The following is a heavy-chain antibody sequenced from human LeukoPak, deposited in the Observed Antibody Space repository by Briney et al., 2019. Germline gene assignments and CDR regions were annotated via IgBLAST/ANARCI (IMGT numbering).Heavy chain of an antibody. CDR1: GFTFSSYA. CDR2: ISGSGVGT. D-gene: IGHD1-26*01. J-gene: IGHJ4*02. Sequence: GGSLRLSCAASGFTFSSYAMSWVRQAPGKGLEWVSTISGSGVGTYYADSVKGRFTISRDNSKNTLYLQMNSPRAEDTAVYYCAKDPSGSYFIDASEFDYWGQGTLVTVSS. V-gene: IGHV3-23*01. CDR3: AKDPSGSYFIDASEFDY.